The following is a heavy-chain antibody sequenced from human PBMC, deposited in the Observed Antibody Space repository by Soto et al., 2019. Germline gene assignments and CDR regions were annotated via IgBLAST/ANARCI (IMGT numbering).Heavy chain of an antibody. J-gene: IGHJ4*02. CDR3: ARYDSSGYYYGY. Sequence: PSETLSLTCTVSGGSISSGDYYWSWIRQPPGKGLEWIGYIYYSGSTYYNPSLKSRVTISVDTSKNQFSLKLSSVTAADTAVYYCARYDSSGYYYGYWGQGTLVTVSS. CDR2: IYYSGST. D-gene: IGHD3-22*01. V-gene: IGHV4-30-4*01. CDR1: GGSISSGDYY.